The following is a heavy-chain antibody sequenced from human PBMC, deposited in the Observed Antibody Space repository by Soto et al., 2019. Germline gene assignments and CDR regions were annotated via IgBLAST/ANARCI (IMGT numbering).Heavy chain of an antibody. CDR2: IYNSGST. V-gene: IGHV4-31*03. CDR1: GGSISSGGYY. D-gene: IGHD2-15*01. CDR3: ARDDCSGGSCYGGIDY. Sequence: SETLSLTCTVSGGSISSGGYYWSWIRQHPGKGQERIGYIYNSGSTYYNPSLKNRVTISVDTSKNQFSLKLSTVTAADTAVYYCARDDCSGGSCYGGIDYWGQGTLVTVSS. J-gene: IGHJ4*02.